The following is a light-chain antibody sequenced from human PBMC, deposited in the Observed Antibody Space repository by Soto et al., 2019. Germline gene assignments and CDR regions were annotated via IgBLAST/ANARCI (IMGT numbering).Light chain of an antibody. Sequence: QSALTQPASVSGSPGQSITISCTGTSSDVGAYNLVSWYQQHPGKAPQLIIYEVRNRPSGISYRFSGSKSGTTASLTISSLQADDEADYYCSSFTSKSTLIFGGGTKLTVL. CDR2: EVR. J-gene: IGLJ2*01. CDR1: SSDVGAYNL. CDR3: SSFTSKSTLI. V-gene: IGLV2-14*01.